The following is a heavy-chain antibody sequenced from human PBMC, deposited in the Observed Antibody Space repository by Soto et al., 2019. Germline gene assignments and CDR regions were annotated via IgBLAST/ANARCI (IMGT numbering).Heavy chain of an antibody. J-gene: IGHJ4*02. D-gene: IGHD3-22*01. Sequence: PGGSLRLSCAASGFTFNKYTMNWVRQAPGKGLEWLSYISGGGGSMFYADSVKGRVTISRDNAKNSLYLQMDSLRAEDTAVYYCATPGCNSGYYLDYWGRGTLVTVSS. V-gene: IGHV3-48*04. CDR1: GFTFNKYT. CDR2: ISGGGGSM. CDR3: ATPGCNSGYYLDY.